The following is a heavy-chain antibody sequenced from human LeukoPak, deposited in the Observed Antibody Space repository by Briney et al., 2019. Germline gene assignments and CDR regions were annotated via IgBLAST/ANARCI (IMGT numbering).Heavy chain of an antibody. CDR3: ARGVEDSSGYDYYYYMDV. CDR1: GFTFSSYS. J-gene: IGHJ6*03. CDR2: ISSSSSYI. V-gene: IGHV3-21*01. D-gene: IGHD3-22*01. Sequence: PGGSLRLSCAASGFTFSSYSMNWVRQAPGKGLEWVSSISSSSSYIYYADSVKGRFTISRDNAENSLYLQMNSLRAEDTAVYYCARGVEDSSGYDYYYYMDVWGKGTTVTVSS.